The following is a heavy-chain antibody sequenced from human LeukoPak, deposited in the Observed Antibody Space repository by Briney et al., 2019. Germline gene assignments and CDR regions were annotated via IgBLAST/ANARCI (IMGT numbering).Heavy chain of an antibody. V-gene: IGHV4-59*12. CDR3: ARVSSSGYYYFDY. D-gene: IGHD3-22*01. J-gene: IGHJ4*02. Sequence: SETLSLTCTVSGASISTYYGTWIRQPPGKGLEWIGYIYYNGATDYNPSLKSRVTMSVDTSKNQFSLKLSSVTAADTAVYYCARVSSSGYYYFDYWGQGTLVTVSS. CDR2: IYYNGAT. CDR1: GASISTYY.